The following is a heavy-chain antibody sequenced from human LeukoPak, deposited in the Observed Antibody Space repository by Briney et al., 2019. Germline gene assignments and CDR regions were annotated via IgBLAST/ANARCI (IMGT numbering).Heavy chain of an antibody. Sequence: PGGSLRLSCAASGFTFSSYTMNWVRQAPGKGLEWVSSISSSSSYIYYADSVKGRFTISRDNAKNSLYLQMNSLRAEDTAVYYCARDHLDYYGSGNAGYWGQGTLVTVSS. CDR2: ISSSSSYI. V-gene: IGHV3-21*01. J-gene: IGHJ4*02. CDR3: ARDHLDYYGSGNAGY. D-gene: IGHD3-10*01. CDR1: GFTFSSYT.